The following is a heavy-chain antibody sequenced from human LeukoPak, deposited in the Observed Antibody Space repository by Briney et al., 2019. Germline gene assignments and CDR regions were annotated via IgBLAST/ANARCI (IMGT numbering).Heavy chain of an antibody. CDR1: GFTFSSYA. Sequence: GGSLRLSCAASGFTFSSYAMSWVRQAPGKGLEWVSAISGSGGSTYYADSVKGRFTISRDNSKNTLYLQMNSLRAEDTAVYYCARAHPRLYSSSWYPYYYGMDVWGQGTTVTVSS. CDR3: ARAHPRLYSSSWYPYYYGMDV. J-gene: IGHJ6*02. CDR2: ISGSGGST. D-gene: IGHD6-13*01. V-gene: IGHV3-23*01.